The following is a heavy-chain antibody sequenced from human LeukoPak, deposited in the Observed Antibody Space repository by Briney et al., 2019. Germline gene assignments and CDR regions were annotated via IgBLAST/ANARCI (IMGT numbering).Heavy chain of an antibody. V-gene: IGHV3-23*01. CDR2: ISGSGGST. CDR3: AKGFVRVYVDYFDY. J-gene: IGHJ4*02. CDR1: GFTLSSYA. D-gene: IGHD2-8*01. Sequence: PGGSLRLSCAASGFTLSSYAMSWVRQAPGKGLEWVSAISGSGGSTYYADSVKGRFTISRDNSKNTLYLQINSLRAEDTALYYCAKGFVRVYVDYFDYWGQGTLVTVSS.